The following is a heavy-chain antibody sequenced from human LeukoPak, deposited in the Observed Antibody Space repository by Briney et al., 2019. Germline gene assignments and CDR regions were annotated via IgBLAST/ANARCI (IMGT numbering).Heavy chain of an antibody. J-gene: IGHJ4*02. CDR3: ARMEMATAIFDY. CDR2: IHPNSGGT. V-gene: IGHV1-2*02. Sequence: ASVKVSCKASGYTFTGYYLHWVRQAPGQGLEWMGWIHPNSGGTNYAQKFQGRVTMTRDTSISTAYMELRSLRSDNTAMYYCARMEMATAIFDYWGQGTLVTVSS. D-gene: IGHD5-24*01. CDR1: GYTFTGYY.